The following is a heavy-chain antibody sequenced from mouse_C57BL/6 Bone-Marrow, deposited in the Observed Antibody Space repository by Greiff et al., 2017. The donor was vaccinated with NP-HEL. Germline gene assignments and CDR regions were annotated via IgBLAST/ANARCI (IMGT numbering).Heavy chain of an antibody. J-gene: IGHJ4*01. Sequence: EVQLQQSGPVLVKPGASVKMSCKASGYTFTDYYMNWVKQSHGKSLEWIGVINPYNGGTSYNQKFKGKATLTVYKSSSTAYMELNSLTSEDSAVYYCARLGGGYYDAMDYWGQGTSVTVSS. V-gene: IGHV1-19*01. CDR2: INPYNGGT. CDR1: GYTFTDYY. CDR3: ARLGGGYYDAMDY. D-gene: IGHD2-2*01.